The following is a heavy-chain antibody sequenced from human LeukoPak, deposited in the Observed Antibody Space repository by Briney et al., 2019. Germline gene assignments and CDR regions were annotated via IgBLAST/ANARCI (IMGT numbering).Heavy chain of an antibody. V-gene: IGHV4-34*01. J-gene: IGHJ1*01. D-gene: IGHD6-6*01. Sequence: SETLSLTCAVYGGSFSGYYWSWIRQPPGKGLEWIGEINHSGSTNYNPSLKSRVTISVDTSKNQFSLKLSSVTAADTAVYYCATPEVEQLAHSEAEYSQHWGQGTLVTVSS. CDR1: GGSFSGYY. CDR3: ATPEVEQLAHSEAEYSQH. CDR2: INHSGST.